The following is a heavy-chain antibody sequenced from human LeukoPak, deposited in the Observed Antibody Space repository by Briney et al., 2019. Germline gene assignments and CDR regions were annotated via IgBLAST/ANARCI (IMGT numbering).Heavy chain of an antibody. CDR3: ARPHCSGGTCRYYVAH. J-gene: IGHJ4*02. V-gene: IGHV1-69*13. D-gene: IGHD2-15*01. CDR1: GGSFGSNA. Sequence: SLKVSCKASGGSFGSNAISWVRQAPGQGLEWMGGIIPMFGSPNYAQQFQGRLTVTADESTSTVYMDLNSLRSEDTAVYYCARPHCSGGTCRYYVAHWGQGTLVTVSS. CDR2: IIPMFGSP.